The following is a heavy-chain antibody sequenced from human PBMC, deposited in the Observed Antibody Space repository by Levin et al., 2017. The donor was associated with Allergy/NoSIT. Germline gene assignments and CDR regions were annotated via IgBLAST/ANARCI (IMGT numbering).Heavy chain of an antibody. D-gene: IGHD3-10*01. CDR3: ARDFSYGSGSYFSYYYYMDG. CDR1: GFTFSSYS. J-gene: IGHJ6*03. V-gene: IGHV3-21*01. CDR2: ISSSSSYI. Sequence: GGSLRLSCAASGFTFSSYSMNWVRQAPGKGLEWVSSISSSSSYIYYADSVKGRFTISRDNAKNSLYLQMNSLRAEDTAVYYCARDFSYGSGSYFSYYYYMDGWGKGTTVTVSS.